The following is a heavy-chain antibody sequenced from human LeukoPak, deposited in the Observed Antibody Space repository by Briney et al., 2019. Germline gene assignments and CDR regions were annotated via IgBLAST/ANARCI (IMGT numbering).Heavy chain of an antibody. V-gene: IGHV4-59*08. CDR2: ISYSGST. CDR3: ARQELSYGSGSHFDY. Sequence: PSETLSLTCTVAGGSISTFYWTWIGQPPGKGLEGIGSISYSGSTNYSPSLEGRVTMSVDTSKNQFSLKLRAVTAADTAVYFCARQELSYGSGSHFDYWGQGILVTVSS. CDR1: GGSISTFY. D-gene: IGHD3-16*02. J-gene: IGHJ4*02.